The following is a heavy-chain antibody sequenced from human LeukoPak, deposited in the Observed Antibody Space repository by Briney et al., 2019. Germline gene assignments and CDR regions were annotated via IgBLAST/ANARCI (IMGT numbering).Heavy chain of an antibody. D-gene: IGHD4-17*01. V-gene: IGHV4-31*03. CDR2: IYYGGST. J-gene: IGHJ4*02. CDR3: ARAYGDYTDY. Sequence: SETLSLTCTVSGGSISSGGYYWSWIRQHPGKGLEWIGYIYYGGSTYHNPSLKSRVTISVDTSKNQFSLKLSSVTAADTAVYYCARAYGDYTDYWGQGTLVTVSS. CDR1: GGSISSGGYY.